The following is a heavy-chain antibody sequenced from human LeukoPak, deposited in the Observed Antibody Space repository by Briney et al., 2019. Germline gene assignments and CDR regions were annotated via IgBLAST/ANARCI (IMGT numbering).Heavy chain of an antibody. Sequence: GKSLRLSCAASRFTFDDYAMHWVRQAPGKGLEWVSGISWNSGSIGYADSVKGRFTISRDNAKNSLYLQMNSLRAEDTALYYCAKASDSGSYSGFDYWGQGTLVTVSS. CDR3: AKASDSGSYSGFDY. J-gene: IGHJ4*02. V-gene: IGHV3-9*01. CDR1: RFTFDDYA. D-gene: IGHD1-26*01. CDR2: ISWNSGSI.